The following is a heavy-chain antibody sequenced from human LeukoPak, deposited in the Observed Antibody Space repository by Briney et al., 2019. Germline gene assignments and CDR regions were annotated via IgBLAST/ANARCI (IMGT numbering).Heavy chain of an antibody. J-gene: IGHJ5*02. V-gene: IGHV4-31*03. CDR2: IYYSGST. CDR1: GGSLISGGYY. CDR3: AKARGAAAGNRGWFDP. Sequence: SETLSLTCTVSGGSLISGGYYWSWIRQHPEKGLGWIGYIYYSGSTYYNPSLKSRAIISVDTSKNQFYLKLNSVTAADTALYYCAKARGAAAGNRGWFDPWGQGTLVTVSS. D-gene: IGHD6-13*01.